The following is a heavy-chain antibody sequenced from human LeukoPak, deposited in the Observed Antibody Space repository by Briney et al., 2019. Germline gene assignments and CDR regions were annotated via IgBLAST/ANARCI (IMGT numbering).Heavy chain of an antibody. Sequence: GGSLRLSCAASGFTFSDYYMSWVRQAPGKGLEWVGFIRSKAYGVTTEHAASVKGRFTISRDDSKSIAYLQMNSLKTEDTAVYYCSRADYYGSGRPKSLDVWGKGTTVTVSS. CDR2: IRSKAYGVTT. CDR3: SRADYYGSGRPKSLDV. J-gene: IGHJ6*04. CDR1: GFTFSDYY. V-gene: IGHV3-49*04. D-gene: IGHD3-10*01.